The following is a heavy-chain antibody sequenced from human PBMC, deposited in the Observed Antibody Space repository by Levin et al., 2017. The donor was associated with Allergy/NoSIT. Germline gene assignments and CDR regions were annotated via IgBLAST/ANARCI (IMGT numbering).Heavy chain of an antibody. CDR1: GGSISSYY. V-gene: IGHV4-59*01. D-gene: IGHD3/OR15-3a*01. CDR3: ARVPHYVSNFWTGSTGGYFDY. CDR2: IYYSGST. Sequence: SQTLSLTCTVSGGSISSYYWNWIRQPPGKGLEWIGYIYYSGSTNYNPSLKSRVTISVDTSKNQFSLKLSSVTAADTAVYYCARVPHYVSNFWTGSTGGYFDYWGQGTLVTVSS. J-gene: IGHJ4*02.